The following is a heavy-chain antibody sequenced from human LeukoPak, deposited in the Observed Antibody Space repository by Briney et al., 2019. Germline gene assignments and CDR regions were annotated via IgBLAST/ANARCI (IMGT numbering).Heavy chain of an antibody. CDR2: IYTSGST. D-gene: IGHD3-10*01. CDR3: ATERGYYFDS. CDR1: GGSISSYY. V-gene: IGHV4-4*07. J-gene: IGHJ4*02. Sequence: SETLSLTCTVSGGSISSYYWSWIRQPAGKGLEWIGRIYTSGSTSYNPSLKSRVTISVDTSKNQFSLKLYSVTAADTAVYYCATERGYYFDSWGQGTLVTVSS.